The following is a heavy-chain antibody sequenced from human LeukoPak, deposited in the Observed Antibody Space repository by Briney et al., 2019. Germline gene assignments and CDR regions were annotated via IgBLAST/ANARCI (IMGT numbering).Heavy chain of an antibody. CDR2: IYYSGST. J-gene: IGHJ3*02. CDR1: GGSISSGSYY. Sequence: SQTLSLTCTVSGGSISSGSYYWGWIRQPPGKGLEWIGSIYYSGSTYYNPSLKSRVTISVDTSKNQFSLKLSSVTAADTAVYYCARAETMIGNAFDIWGQGTMVTVSS. CDR3: ARAETMIGNAFDI. V-gene: IGHV4-39*07. D-gene: IGHD3-22*01.